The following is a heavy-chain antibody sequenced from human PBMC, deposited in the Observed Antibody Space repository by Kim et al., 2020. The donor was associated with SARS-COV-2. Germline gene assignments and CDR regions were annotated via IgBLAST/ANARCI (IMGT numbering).Heavy chain of an antibody. J-gene: IGHJ3*02. CDR1: GFTFSSYW. V-gene: IGHV3-74*01. CDR2: IKSDGSST. D-gene: IGHD6-13*01. CDR3: VRDGSWSDDAFDI. Sequence: GGSLRLSCAASGFTFSSYWMHWVRQAPGKGLVWVSRIKSDGSSTSYADSVKGRFTISRDNAKNTLYLQMNSLRAEDTAVYYCVRDGSWSDDAFDIWGQGTMVTVSS.